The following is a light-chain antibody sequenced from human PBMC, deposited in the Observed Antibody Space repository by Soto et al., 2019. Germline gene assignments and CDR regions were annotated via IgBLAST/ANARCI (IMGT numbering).Light chain of an antibody. CDR3: QQYNNWPPET. J-gene: IGKJ1*01. V-gene: IGKV3-15*01. CDR2: GAP. CDR1: QSVSSH. Sequence: DILMTQSPSTLSVPPGERATLSCTASQSVSSHLAWYQQEPGQAPKLPIYGAPSRAPCIQGRFSGSGSGTEFTLTLCRLQSEDFAVYYCQQYNNWPPETFGQGTKVDIK.